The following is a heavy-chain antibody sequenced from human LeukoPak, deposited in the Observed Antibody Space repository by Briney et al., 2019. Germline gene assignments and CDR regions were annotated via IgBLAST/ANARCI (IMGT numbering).Heavy chain of an antibody. D-gene: IGHD3-10*01. CDR3: ARPSYYYGSGSYYKGRYYFDY. J-gene: IGHJ4*02. CDR1: GGSFSGYY. CDR2: INHIGST. V-gene: IGHV4-34*01. Sequence: SETLSLTCAVYGGSFSGYYWSWIRQPPGKGLEWIGEINHIGSTNYNPSLKSRVTISVDTSKNQFSLKLSSVTAADTAVYYCARPSYYYGSGSYYKGRYYFDYWGQGTLVTVSS.